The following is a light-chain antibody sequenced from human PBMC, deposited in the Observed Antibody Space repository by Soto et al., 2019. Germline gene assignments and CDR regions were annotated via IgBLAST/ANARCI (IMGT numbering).Light chain of an antibody. CDR3: RQYGRSSYT. V-gene: IGKV3-20*01. J-gene: IGKJ2*01. CDR2: GAS. CDR1: QSVSSSY. Sequence: EIGLTQSPGTLSLSPGERATLSCRARQSVSSSYLAWYQQKPGQPPRLLIYGASSRATGIPDRFSGSGSGTDFTLTVSRLEPEDFAVYYCRQYGRSSYTFGQGTKLEIK.